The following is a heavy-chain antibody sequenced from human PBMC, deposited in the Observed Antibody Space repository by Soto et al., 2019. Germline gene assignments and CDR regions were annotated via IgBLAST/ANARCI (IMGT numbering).Heavy chain of an antibody. Sequence: EVQLVESGGGLIQPGGSLRLSCVASGFTVSSSYMSWVRQAPGKGLEWVSVIYSGGSTNYADSVKGRFTISRDNSKTTLYLQMNSLRAEDTAVYYCARGYYGDYNFDYWGQGTLVTVSS. D-gene: IGHD4-17*01. V-gene: IGHV3-53*01. CDR2: IYSGGST. CDR1: GFTVSSSY. CDR3: ARGYYGDYNFDY. J-gene: IGHJ4*02.